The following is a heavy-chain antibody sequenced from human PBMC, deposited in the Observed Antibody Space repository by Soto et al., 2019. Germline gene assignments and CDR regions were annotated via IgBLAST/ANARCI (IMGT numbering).Heavy chain of an antibody. D-gene: IGHD1-1*01. CDR1: GYGFTTYG. Sequence: QVHLVQSGAEVKKPGASVKVSCKGSGYGFTTYGITWVRQAPGQGLEWMAWISAHNGNTNYAQKLQGRVTVTRDTSTSTVYMEVRSLRSDDTAVYYCARGRYGDYWGQGALVTVSS. V-gene: IGHV1-18*01. CDR3: ARGRYGDY. CDR2: ISAHNGNT. J-gene: IGHJ4*02.